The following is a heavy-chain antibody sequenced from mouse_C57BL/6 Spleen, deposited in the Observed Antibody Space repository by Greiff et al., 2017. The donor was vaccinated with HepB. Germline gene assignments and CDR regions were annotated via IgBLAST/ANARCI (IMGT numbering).Heavy chain of an antibody. CDR2: ISSGSSTI. D-gene: IGHD1-1*01. CDR1: GFTFSDYG. CDR3: ARNYGSSYGLAY. Sequence: EVQVVESGGGLVKPGGSLKLSCAASGFTFSDYGMHWVRQAPEKGLEWVAYISSGSSTIYYADTVKGRFTISRDNAKNTLFLQMTSLRSEDTAMYYCARNYGSSYGLAYWGQGTLVTVSA. J-gene: IGHJ3*01. V-gene: IGHV5-17*01.